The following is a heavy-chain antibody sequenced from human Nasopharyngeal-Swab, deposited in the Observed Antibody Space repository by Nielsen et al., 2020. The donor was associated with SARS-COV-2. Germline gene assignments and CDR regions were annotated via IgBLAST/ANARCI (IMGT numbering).Heavy chain of an antibody. CDR3: AKDSGAGFCDDGSCFPTNH. D-gene: IGHD2-15*01. Sequence: GESLKISCAASGFTFSDYWMSWVRQAPGKGLEWVANISPDGSDGQYVDSVRGRLTISRDNAKNSLYLQMSSLRAEDTAVYYCAKDSGAGFCDDGSCFPTNHWGQGTLVTVSS. CDR1: GFTFSDYW. V-gene: IGHV3-7*03. J-gene: IGHJ5*02. CDR2: ISPDGSDG.